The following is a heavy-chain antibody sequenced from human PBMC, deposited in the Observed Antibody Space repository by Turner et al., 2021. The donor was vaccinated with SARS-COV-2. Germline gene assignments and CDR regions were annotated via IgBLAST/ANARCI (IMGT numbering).Heavy chain of an antibody. D-gene: IGHD3-10*01. CDR1: GFPLSSYS. V-gene: IGHV3-21*02. CDR3: TRSRDYYGSGTYYNYDY. CDR2: INSGSSYI. J-gene: IGHJ4*02. Sequence: VQLVESGGGLVKHGGYLRLSCAASGFPLSSYSMNWVRQAPEKGLEWVASINSGSSYIYYADSLKGRVTISRDNTKRSLFLQMNSLRVEDTAVYYCTRSRDYYGSGTYYNYDYWGQGTLVTVSS.